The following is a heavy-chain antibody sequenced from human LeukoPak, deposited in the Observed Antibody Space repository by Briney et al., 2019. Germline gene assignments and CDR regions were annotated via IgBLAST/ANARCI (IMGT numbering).Heavy chain of an antibody. CDR3: AGDAITIFGVVTQTFDY. V-gene: IGHV1-18*01. CDR2: ISAYNGNT. CDR1: GYTFTSYG. J-gene: IGHJ4*02. Sequence: ASVKVSCKASGYTFTSYGISWVRQAPGQGLEWMGWISAYNGNTNYAQKLQGRVTMTTDTSTSTAYMELRSLRSDATAVYYCAGDAITIFGVVTQTFDYWGQGTLVTVSS. D-gene: IGHD3-3*01.